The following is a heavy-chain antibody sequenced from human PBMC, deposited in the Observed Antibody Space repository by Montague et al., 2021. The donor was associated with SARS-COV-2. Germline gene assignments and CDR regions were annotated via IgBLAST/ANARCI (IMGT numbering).Heavy chain of an antibody. J-gene: IGHJ3*02. Sequence: SETLSLTCPVQSPGIVWWYSGADRKSPGMNLRHQKELNDVGCTKYNPSLKSRVIISVDTSKNQFSLKLSSVTAADTPVYYCARGTGPRSITLFGEIISGHVFDIWGQGTLVTVSS. CDR2: LNDVGCT. CDR1: SPGIVWWY. D-gene: IGHD3-3*01. CDR3: ARGTGPRSITLFGEIISGHVFDI. V-gene: IGHV4-34*01.